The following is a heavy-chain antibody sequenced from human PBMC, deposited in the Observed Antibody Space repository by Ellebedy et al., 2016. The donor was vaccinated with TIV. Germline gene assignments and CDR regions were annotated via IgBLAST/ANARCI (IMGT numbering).Heavy chain of an antibody. D-gene: IGHD3-10*01. Sequence: GGSLRLXXAASGFTFSSHWMTWVRQAPGKGLEWVANIKQDGTEEYYVDSVKDRFTISRDNAKNSLYLQMNSLRAEDTAVYYCARTYQTAMVRGVISPCDYWGQGTLVTVSS. CDR3: ARTYQTAMVRGVISPCDY. CDR1: GFTFSSHW. V-gene: IGHV3-7*01. CDR2: IKQDGTEE. J-gene: IGHJ4*02.